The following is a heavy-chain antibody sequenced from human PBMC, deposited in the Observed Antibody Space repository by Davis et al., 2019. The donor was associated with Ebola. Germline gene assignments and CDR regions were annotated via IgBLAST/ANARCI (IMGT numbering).Heavy chain of an antibody. D-gene: IGHD5-18*01. Sequence: ASVKVSCRASGYTFTSYGISWVRQAPGQGLEWMGWISAYNGNTNYAQKFQGRVTMTTDTSTSTTYMELRSLRPDDTAVYYCARGDTAMVYYYYYGIDVWGQGTTVTVSS. CDR3: ARGDTAMVYYYYYGIDV. J-gene: IGHJ6*02. V-gene: IGHV1-18*01. CDR2: ISAYNGNT. CDR1: GYTFTSYG.